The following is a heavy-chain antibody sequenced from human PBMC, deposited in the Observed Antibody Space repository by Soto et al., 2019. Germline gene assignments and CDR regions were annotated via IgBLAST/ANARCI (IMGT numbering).Heavy chain of an antibody. V-gene: IGHV3-48*02. D-gene: IGHD5-12*01. J-gene: IGHJ6*02. CDR2: ISSSSSTI. Sequence: EVQLVESGGGLVQPGGSLRLSCAASGFTFSSYSMNWVRQAPGKGLEWVSYISSSSSTIYYADSVKGRFTISRDNAKNSLYMQMNSLRDEDTAVYYCARVSSPYDLAEDYYYGMDVWGQGTTVTVSS. CDR3: ARVSSPYDLAEDYYYGMDV. CDR1: GFTFSSYS.